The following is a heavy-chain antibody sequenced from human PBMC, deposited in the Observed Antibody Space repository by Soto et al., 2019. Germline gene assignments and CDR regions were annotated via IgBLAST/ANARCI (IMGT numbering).Heavy chain of an antibody. CDR2: ISGSGGST. V-gene: IGHV3-23*01. J-gene: IGHJ4*02. Sequence: PGGSLRLSFAASGFTFSTYAMSWLLQAPGKGLEWFSAISGSGGSTYYADSVKGRFTISRDNSKNTLYLQMNSLRAEDTAVYYCAKDAEGYFDYWGQGTLVTVSS. CDR1: GFTFSTYA. CDR3: AKDAEGYFDY.